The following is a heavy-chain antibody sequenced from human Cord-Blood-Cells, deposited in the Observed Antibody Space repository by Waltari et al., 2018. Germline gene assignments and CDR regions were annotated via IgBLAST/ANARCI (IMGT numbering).Heavy chain of an antibody. Sequence: WGAGLLKPSETLSLTCAVYGGSFSGYYWSWIRQPPGKGLEWIGEINHSGSTNYNPSLKSRVTISVDTSKNQFSLKLSSVTAADTAVYYCASRGGLRFLEWLPTPFFDYWGQGTLVTVSS. CDR3: ASRGGLRFLEWLPTPFFDY. CDR1: GGSFSGYY. J-gene: IGHJ4*02. D-gene: IGHD3-3*01. CDR2: INHSGST. V-gene: IGHV4-34*01.